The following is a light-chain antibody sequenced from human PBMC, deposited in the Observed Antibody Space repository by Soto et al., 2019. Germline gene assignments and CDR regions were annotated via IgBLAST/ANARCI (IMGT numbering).Light chain of an antibody. CDR1: QDISSA. V-gene: IGKV1-13*02. Sequence: AIQLTQSPSSLSASVGDRVTITCRASQDISSALAWYQQKPGKAPNLLIYDASNLQSGVPSRFSGSGSGTEVTLTITSLQPGDFATYYGQQYKSDPWSFGQGTKVEIK. CDR3: QQYKSDPWS. J-gene: IGKJ1*01. CDR2: DAS.